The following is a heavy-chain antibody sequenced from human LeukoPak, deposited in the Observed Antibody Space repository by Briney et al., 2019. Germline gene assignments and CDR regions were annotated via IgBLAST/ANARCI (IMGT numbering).Heavy chain of an antibody. Sequence: RGSLRLSCAASGFTFNSYAMSWVRQAPGKGLEWVSAISLSGTDTYYADSVKGRFTISRDNSKNTLYLQMSSLRAEDSAVYYCAKRGGYETMAAFDYWGQGTLVTVSS. CDR1: GFTFNSYA. J-gene: IGHJ4*02. V-gene: IGHV3-23*01. CDR2: ISLSGTDT. D-gene: IGHD3-10*01. CDR3: AKRGGYETMAAFDY.